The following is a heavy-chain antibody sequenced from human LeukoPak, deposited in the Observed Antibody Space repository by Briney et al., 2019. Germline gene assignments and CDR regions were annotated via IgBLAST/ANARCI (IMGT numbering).Heavy chain of an antibody. CDR2: IYHSGST. D-gene: IGHD6-19*01. CDR3: ARPKGSGWYNWFDP. J-gene: IGHJ5*02. V-gene: IGHV4-38-2*01. Sequence: SETLSLTCAVSGYSISSGYYWGWIRQPPGKGLEWIGSIYHSGSTYYNPSLKSRVTISVDTSKNQFSLKLSSVTAADTAVYYCARPKGSGWYNWFDPWGQGTLVTVSS. CDR1: GYSISSGYY.